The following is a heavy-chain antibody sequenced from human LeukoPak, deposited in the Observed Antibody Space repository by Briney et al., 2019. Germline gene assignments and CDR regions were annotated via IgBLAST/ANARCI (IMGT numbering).Heavy chain of an antibody. D-gene: IGHD2-21*02. Sequence: PGGSLRLSCAASGFTFGSYAMGWVRRAPEKGLEWVSAISSSGASKYYADSVKGRFTISRDNSKNTLYLQMDSLRAEDTAIYYCARLPPFSCGGDCYPQAFDIWGQGTMVTVSS. V-gene: IGHV3-23*01. CDR2: ISSSGASK. CDR1: GFTFGSYA. CDR3: ARLPPFSCGGDCYPQAFDI. J-gene: IGHJ3*02.